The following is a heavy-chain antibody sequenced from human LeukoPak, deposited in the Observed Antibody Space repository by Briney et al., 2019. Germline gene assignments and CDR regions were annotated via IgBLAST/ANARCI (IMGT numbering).Heavy chain of an antibody. J-gene: IGHJ5*02. CDR2: IYTSGST. Sequence: SETLSLTCTVSGGSISSGSYYWSWIRQPAGKGLEWIGRIYTSGSTNYNPSLKSRVTISVDTSKNQFSLKLSSVTAADTAVYYCSHLYSSQNWFDPWGQGTLVTVSS. D-gene: IGHD6-13*01. CDR3: SHLYSSQNWFDP. CDR1: GGSISSGSYY. V-gene: IGHV4-61*02.